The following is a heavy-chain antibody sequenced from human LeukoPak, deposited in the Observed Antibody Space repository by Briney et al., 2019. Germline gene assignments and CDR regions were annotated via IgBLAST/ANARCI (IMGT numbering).Heavy chain of an antibody. CDR3: ASRLLLSSSWYWGDAFDI. Sequence: SETLSLTCTVSGGSISSYYWSWIRQPPGKGLEWIGYIYYSGSTNYNPSLKSRATISVDTSKNQFSLKLSSVTAADTAVYYCASRLLLSSSWYWGDAFDIWGQGTMVTVSS. CDR2: IYYSGST. J-gene: IGHJ3*02. V-gene: IGHV4-59*01. CDR1: GGSISSYY. D-gene: IGHD6-13*01.